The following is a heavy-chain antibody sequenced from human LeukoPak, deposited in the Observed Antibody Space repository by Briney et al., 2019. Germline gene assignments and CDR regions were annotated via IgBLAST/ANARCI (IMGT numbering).Heavy chain of an antibody. D-gene: IGHD3-22*01. CDR2: INPSGGST. J-gene: IGHJ5*02. V-gene: IGHV1-46*01. Sequence: ASVTVSYLASRYTFTHYYLHWVRQAPGQGREWMGLINPSGGSTGYPQKLQGRVTMTRDTSPSTVYMDLSTPRSADTAVYYCARTMTLPNWFDPWGQGTLVTVSS. CDR3: ARTMTLPNWFDP. CDR1: RYTFTHYY.